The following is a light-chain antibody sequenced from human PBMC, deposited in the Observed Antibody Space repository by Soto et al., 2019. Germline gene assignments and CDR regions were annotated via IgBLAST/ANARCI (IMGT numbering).Light chain of an antibody. CDR3: AAWDDTLHGVV. J-gene: IGLJ2*01. CDR1: SSNIGSNN. Sequence: QSALTQPPSASGTPGQRVTISCSGSSSNIGSNNVNWFQQLPGTAPKLLIYNNNHRPSGVPDRFSGSKSGTSASLAISDLQSEDEADYYCAAWDDTLHGVVFGGGTKVTVL. CDR2: NNN. V-gene: IGLV1-44*01.